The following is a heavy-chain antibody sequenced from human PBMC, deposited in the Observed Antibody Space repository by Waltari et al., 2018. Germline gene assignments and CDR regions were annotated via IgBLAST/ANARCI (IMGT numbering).Heavy chain of an antibody. J-gene: IGHJ3*02. D-gene: IGHD3-10*01. V-gene: IGHV4-38-2*01. CDR2: IYHSGST. CDR1: GYSISSGYY. Sequence: QVQLQESGPGLVKPSETLSLTCAVSGYSISSGYYWGWIRQPPGKGLEWIGSIYHSGSTYYNPSLKSRVTISVDTSKNQFSLKLSSVTAADTAVYYCARHSRPRLWFRELPDAFDIWGQGTMVTVSS. CDR3: ARHSRPRLWFRELPDAFDI.